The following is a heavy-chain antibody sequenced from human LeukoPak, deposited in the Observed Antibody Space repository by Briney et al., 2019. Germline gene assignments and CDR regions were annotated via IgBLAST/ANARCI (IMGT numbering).Heavy chain of an antibody. CDR1: GFTFSSYA. V-gene: IGHV3-23*01. CDR2: ISGSGGST. CDR3: ARGGGWVKYYYDSSGYSPHDAFDI. D-gene: IGHD3-22*01. Sequence: GGSLRLSCAASGFTFSSYAMSWVRQAPGKGLEWVSAISGSGGSTYYADSVKGRFTISGDNSKNTLYLQMNSLRAEDTAVYYCARGGGWVKYYYDSSGYSPHDAFDIWGQGTMVTVSS. J-gene: IGHJ3*02.